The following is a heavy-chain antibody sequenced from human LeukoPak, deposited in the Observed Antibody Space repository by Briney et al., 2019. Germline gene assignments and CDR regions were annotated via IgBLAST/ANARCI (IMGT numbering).Heavy chain of an antibody. D-gene: IGHD5-18*01. CDR2: VRYDGSNE. CDR3: AKDLYSYGYCDY. CDR1: GFVFSDYG. J-gene: IGHJ4*02. Sequence: PGGSLRLPCAASGFVFSDYGMHWVRQAPGKGLEWVAFVRYDGSNEYYPDSVKGRFTISRDNSKNTLYLQMNSLRAEDTAVYYCAKDLYSYGYCDYWGQGTLVTVSS. V-gene: IGHV3-30*02.